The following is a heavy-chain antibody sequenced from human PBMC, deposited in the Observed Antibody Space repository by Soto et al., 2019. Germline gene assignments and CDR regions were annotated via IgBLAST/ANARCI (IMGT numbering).Heavy chain of an antibody. CDR3: ARSKRGYSCGFYYYYGMDV. Sequence: QVQLVESGGGVVQPGRSLRLSCAASGFTFSSYAMHWVRQAPGKGLEWVAVISYDGSNKYYADSVKGRFTISRDNSKNTLYLQMNSLRAEDTAVYYCARSKRGYSCGFYYYYGMDVWGQGTTVTVSS. CDR1: GFTFSSYA. J-gene: IGHJ6*02. CDR2: ISYDGSNK. V-gene: IGHV3-30-3*01. D-gene: IGHD5-18*01.